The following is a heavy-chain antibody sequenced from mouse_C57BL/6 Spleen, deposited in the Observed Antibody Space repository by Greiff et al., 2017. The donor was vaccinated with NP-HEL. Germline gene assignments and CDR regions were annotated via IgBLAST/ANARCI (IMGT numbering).Heavy chain of an antibody. J-gene: IGHJ2*01. CDR1: GYTFTSYW. D-gene: IGHD1-1*01. CDR2: IDPSDSYT. Sequence: VQLQQSGAELVMPGASVKLSCKASGYTFTSYWMHWVKQRPGQGLEWIGEIDPSDSYTNYNQKFKGKSTLTVDKSSSTAYMQLSSLTSEDSAVYYCARFMGYYGSSLDYWGQGTTLTVS. V-gene: IGHV1-69*01. CDR3: ARFMGYYGSSLDY.